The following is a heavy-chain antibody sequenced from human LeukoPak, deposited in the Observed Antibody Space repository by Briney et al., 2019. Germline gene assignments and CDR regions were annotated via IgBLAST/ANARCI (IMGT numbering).Heavy chain of an antibody. V-gene: IGHV3-23*01. CDR2: MSGSGGMT. D-gene: IGHD3-22*01. CDR1: GFTFSNYA. J-gene: IGHJ4*02. Sequence: PGGSLRLSCEASGFTFSNYAMSWVRQAPGKGLEWVSAMSGSGGMTYSADSVKGRFTISRDNSKNTLDLQMNSLRADDTAVYYCAKGSFFYYDSSGYNYYDLWGQGTLVTVSS. CDR3: AKGSFFYYDSSGYNYYDL.